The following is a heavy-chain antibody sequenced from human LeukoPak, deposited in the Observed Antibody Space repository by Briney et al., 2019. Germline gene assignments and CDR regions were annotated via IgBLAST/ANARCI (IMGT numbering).Heavy chain of an antibody. CDR2: MNPSSGNT. CDR3: ALSLLNAFDT. J-gene: IGHJ3*02. Sequence: ASVTVSCKASGCTFTNYDINWVRQATGQGLEWMGWMNPSSGNTGYAQKFQGRVTITRNTSISTAYMELNSLRSENTAVYYCALSLLNAFDTWGQGTLVTVSS. V-gene: IGHV1-8*03. CDR1: GCTFTNYD.